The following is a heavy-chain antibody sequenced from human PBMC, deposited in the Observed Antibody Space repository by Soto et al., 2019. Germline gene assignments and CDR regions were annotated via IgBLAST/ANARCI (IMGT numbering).Heavy chain of an antibody. CDR2: IYYTGST. Sequence: QVQLQESGPGLVKPSETLSLTCTVSGGSISSYYWSWIRQPPGKGLEWIGYIYYTGSTNYNPSLKSRVTISVDTSKNQCSLKLSSVTAADTAVYYCARGSRYSYGYDVHYYYYMDVWGKGTTLTVSS. CDR3: ARGSRYSYGYDVHYYYYMDV. J-gene: IGHJ6*03. CDR1: GGSISSYY. D-gene: IGHD5-18*01. V-gene: IGHV4-59*01.